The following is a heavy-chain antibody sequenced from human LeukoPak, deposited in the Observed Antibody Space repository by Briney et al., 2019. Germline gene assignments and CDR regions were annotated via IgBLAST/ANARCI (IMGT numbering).Heavy chain of an antibody. CDR2: IYYSGST. Sequence: SQTLSLTCTVSGGSISSGGYYWSWIRQHPGKGLEWIGYIYYSGSTYYNPSLKSRVTISVDTSKNQFSLKLSSVTAADTAVYYCASTVITEDDAFDIWGQGTMVTVSS. CDR1: GGSISSGGYY. D-gene: IGHD3-22*01. V-gene: IGHV4-31*03. CDR3: ASTVITEDDAFDI. J-gene: IGHJ3*02.